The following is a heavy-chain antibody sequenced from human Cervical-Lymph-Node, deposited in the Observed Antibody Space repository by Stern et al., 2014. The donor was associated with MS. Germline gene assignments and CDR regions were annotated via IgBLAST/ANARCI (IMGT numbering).Heavy chain of an antibody. CDR2: IYPDDSDT. CDR1: GYSFNIYW. J-gene: IGHJ6*02. Sequence: MQLVQSGAEVKKPGESLTISCKGFGYSFNIYWIAWVRQRPGKGLEWMGIIYPDDSDTGYSPSFQGQVTFSVDKSIATSYLQWSSLKPSDPATYFCARRGMDVWGQGTSFTVSS. CDR3: ARRGMDV. V-gene: IGHV5-51*01.